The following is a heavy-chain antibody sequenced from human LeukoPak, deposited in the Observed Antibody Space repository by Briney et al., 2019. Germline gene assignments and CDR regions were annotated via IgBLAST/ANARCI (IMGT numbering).Heavy chain of an antibody. CDR3: ARASRDCYHHNSDN. V-gene: IGHV5-51*01. CDR2: IYPGGSET. D-gene: IGHD2-21*02. J-gene: IGHJ4*02. CDR1: GYSFTSYC. Sequence: GESLRIVSKGSGYSFTSYCISWVRQRPGKGLEWMGIIYPGGSETRYDPSFQGQVTISADRSTSTAYLQWSSLRASDTAMYYCARASRDCYHHNSDNWGEGSLATVSS.